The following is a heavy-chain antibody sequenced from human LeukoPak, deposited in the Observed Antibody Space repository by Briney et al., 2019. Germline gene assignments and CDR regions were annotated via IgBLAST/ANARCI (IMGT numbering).Heavy chain of an antibody. CDR1: GGSISSYY. J-gene: IGHJ4*02. D-gene: IGHD6-19*01. CDR3: ARDSSGVTNFDY. Sequence: SETLSLTCTVSGGSISSYYWSWIRQPPGKGLEWIGYIYYSGSTSYNPSLKGRVTISVDTSKNQFSLKLSSVTAADTAVYYCARDSSGVTNFDYWGQGTLVTVSS. V-gene: IGHV4-59*01. CDR2: IYYSGST.